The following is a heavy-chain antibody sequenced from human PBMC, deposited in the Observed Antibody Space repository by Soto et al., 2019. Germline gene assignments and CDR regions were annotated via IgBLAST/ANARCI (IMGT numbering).Heavy chain of an antibody. CDR2: INPRSGDT. D-gene: IGHD1-26*01. J-gene: IGHJ5*02. CDR1: GYTFTNYY. Sequence: ASVKVSCKASGYTFTNYYMHWVRQAPGQGLEWMGRINPRSGDTTYAQKFQGRLTMTRDTSISTAYMELSSLRSDDTAVYYCGRDGVGATPLGWFDPWGQGSLVTVSS. V-gene: IGHV1-2*06. CDR3: GRDGVGATPLGWFDP.